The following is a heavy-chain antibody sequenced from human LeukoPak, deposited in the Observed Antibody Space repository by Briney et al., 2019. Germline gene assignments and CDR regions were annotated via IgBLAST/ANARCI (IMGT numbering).Heavy chain of an antibody. J-gene: IGHJ5*02. Sequence: PSETLSLTCTVSGYSISSGYYWGWIRQPPGKGLEWIGSIYHSGSTYYNPSLKSRVTISVDTSKNQFSLKLSSVTAADTAVYYCARDVYSSSSFGWFDPWGQGTLVTVSS. CDR2: IYHSGST. D-gene: IGHD6-13*01. CDR1: GYSISSGYY. CDR3: ARDVYSSSSFGWFDP. V-gene: IGHV4-38-2*02.